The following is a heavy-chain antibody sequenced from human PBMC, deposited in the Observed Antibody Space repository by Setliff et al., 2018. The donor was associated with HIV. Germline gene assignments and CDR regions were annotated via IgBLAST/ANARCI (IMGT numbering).Heavy chain of an antibody. Sequence: PSETLSLTCAVSGGSISTNYWWSWVRQPPGKGLEWIGEIYHGGYTNYNPPLKSRATISVDKSKNHFSLKLTSVTAADTAVYYCAREGEILVGATAAYFDNWGQGTLVTVSS. CDR3: AREGEILVGATAAYFDN. D-gene: IGHD1-26*01. CDR1: GGSISTNYW. V-gene: IGHV4-4*02. CDR2: IYHGGYT. J-gene: IGHJ4*02.